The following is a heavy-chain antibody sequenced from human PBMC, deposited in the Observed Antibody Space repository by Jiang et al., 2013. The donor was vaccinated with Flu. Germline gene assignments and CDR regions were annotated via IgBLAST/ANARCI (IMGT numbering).Heavy chain of an antibody. D-gene: IGHD2/OR15-2a*01. V-gene: IGHV3-48*01. Sequence: QLVEVWGRTWVPPGGVPVRLSCAASGFTFTTYSMIWVRQSPGKGLEWVSYIGSSGHTINYADSVKGRFTISRDNAKNSLYLQMNSLRVEDTAVYSCARESSTDYFLDSWGQGTRVTVSS. J-gene: IGHJ4*02. CDR1: GFTFTTYS. CDR3: ARESSTDYFLDS. CDR2: IGSSGHTI.